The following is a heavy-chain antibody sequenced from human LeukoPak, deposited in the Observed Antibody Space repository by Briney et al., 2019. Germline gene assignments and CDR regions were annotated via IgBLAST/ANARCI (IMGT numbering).Heavy chain of an antibody. CDR1: GFNFSSYG. D-gene: IGHD6-13*01. CDR2: IWYDGSNQ. Sequence: PGGSLRLSCAASGFNFSSYGMPWVRQAPGKGLEWVAVIWYDGSNQYYAASVKGRFPISRDNSKKPVDLQMNILSADDPFVYSCAKILPMYNSSWQVSIDYWGQRTLVTVSS. V-gene: IGHV3-33*06. CDR3: AKILPMYNSSWQVSIDY. J-gene: IGHJ4*02.